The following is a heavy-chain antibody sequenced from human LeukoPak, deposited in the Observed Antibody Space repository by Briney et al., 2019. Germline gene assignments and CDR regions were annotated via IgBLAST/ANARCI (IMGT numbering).Heavy chain of an antibody. D-gene: IGHD6-13*01. CDR3: ARDGRDIAAAGKLPTAYYFDY. J-gene: IGHJ4*02. V-gene: IGHV3-21*01. Sequence: PGGSLRLSCAASGFTFSSYEMNWVRQAPGKGLEWVSSISSSSSYIYYADSVKGRFTISRDNAKNSLYLQMNSLRAEDTAVYYCARDGRDIAAAGKLPTAYYFDYWGQGTLVTVSS. CDR1: GFTFSSYE. CDR2: ISSSSSYI.